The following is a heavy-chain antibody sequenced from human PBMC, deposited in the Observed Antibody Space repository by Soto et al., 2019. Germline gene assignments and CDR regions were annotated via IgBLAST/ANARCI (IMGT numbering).Heavy chain of an antibody. V-gene: IGHV3-66*01. J-gene: IGHJ6*02. CDR3: ASRRAAAGTFYYYYGMDV. D-gene: IGHD6-13*01. CDR2: IYSGGST. Sequence: GGSLRLSCAASGFTVSSNYMSWVRQAPGKGLEWVSVIYSGGSTYYADSVKGRFTISRDNSKNTLYLQMNSLRAEDTAVYYCASRRAAAGTFYYYYGMDVWGQGTTVTVSS. CDR1: GFTVSSNY.